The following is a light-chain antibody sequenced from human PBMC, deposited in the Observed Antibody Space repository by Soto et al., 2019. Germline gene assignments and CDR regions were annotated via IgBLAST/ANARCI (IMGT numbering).Light chain of an antibody. J-gene: IGLJ1*01. V-gene: IGLV2-14*03. CDR3: SAYAVSRTYV. CDR1: SSDVGAYNF. CDR2: NVY. Sequence: VSGSPWRPISLSCTGTSSDVGAYNFVSWHQQHPGKAPKLMIYNVYDRPSGISYRFSGSKSGNTASLTISGLQGEGEADYYCSAYAVSRTYVFGTGTKVTVL.